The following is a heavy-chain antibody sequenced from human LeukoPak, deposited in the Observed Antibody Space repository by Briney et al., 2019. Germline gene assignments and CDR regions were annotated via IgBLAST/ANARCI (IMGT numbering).Heavy chain of an antibody. CDR1: GGSFSGYY. J-gene: IGHJ5*02. D-gene: IGHD2-21*02. V-gene: IGHV4-34*01. Sequence: SETLSLTCAVYGGSFSGYYWSWIRQPPGKGLEWIGEINHSGSTNYNPSLKSRVTISVDTSKNQFSLKLSSVTAADTAVYYCARGRVVVTYNWFDPWGQGTLSPSPQ. CDR3: ARGRVVVTYNWFDP. CDR2: INHSGST.